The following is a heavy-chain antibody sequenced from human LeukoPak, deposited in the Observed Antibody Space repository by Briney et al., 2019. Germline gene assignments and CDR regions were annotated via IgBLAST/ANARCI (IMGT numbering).Heavy chain of an antibody. CDR3: ARGGIQLWFSSSRGNWFDP. D-gene: IGHD5-18*01. V-gene: IGHV4-38-2*02. CDR1: GYSISSGYY. Sequence: KTSETLSLTCTVSGYSISSGYYWGWIRQPPGKGLEWIGRIYTSGSTNYNPSLKSRVTMSVDTSKNQFSLKLSSVTAADTAVYYCARGGIQLWFSSSRGNWFDPWGQGTLVTVSS. J-gene: IGHJ5*02. CDR2: IYTSGST.